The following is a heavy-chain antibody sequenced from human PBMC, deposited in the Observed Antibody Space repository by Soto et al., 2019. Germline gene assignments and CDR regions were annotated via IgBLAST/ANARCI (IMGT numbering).Heavy chain of an antibody. Sequence: GGSLRLSCAASGFTFSSYAMHWVRQAPGKGLEWAAVISYDGSNKYYADSVKGRFTISRDNSKNTLYLQMNSLRAEDTAVYYCARDLGIVVVPAAWYYYYGMDVWGQGTPVTVYS. J-gene: IGHJ6*02. CDR2: ISYDGSNK. D-gene: IGHD2-2*01. CDR3: ARDLGIVVVPAAWYYYYGMDV. V-gene: IGHV3-30-3*01. CDR1: GFTFSSYA.